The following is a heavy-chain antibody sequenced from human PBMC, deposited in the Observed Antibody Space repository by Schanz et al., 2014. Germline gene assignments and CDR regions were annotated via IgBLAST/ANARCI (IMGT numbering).Heavy chain of an antibody. D-gene: IGHD3-10*01. V-gene: IGHV3-23*04. Sequence: EVQLVESGGGLVQPGGSLRLSCAASGFSFSSYATGWVRQAPGKGLEWVSAISGSGGSTYYADSVKGRFTISRDNSKNTLYLQMNSLRAEDTAVYYCAKGRFGELSAFDIWGQGTMVTVSS. CDR2: ISGSGGST. CDR1: GFSFSSYA. J-gene: IGHJ3*02. CDR3: AKGRFGELSAFDI.